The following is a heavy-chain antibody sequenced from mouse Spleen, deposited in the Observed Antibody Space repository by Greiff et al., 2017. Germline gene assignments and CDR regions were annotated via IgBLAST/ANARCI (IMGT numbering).Heavy chain of an antibody. CDR1: GFTFSDYY. CDR3: ARERRITRYFDV. Sequence: EVKLMESEGGLVQPGSSMKLSCTASGFTFSDYYMAWVRQVPEKGLEWVANINYDGSSTYYLDSLKSRFIISRDNAKNILYLQMSSLKSEDTATYYCARERRITRYFDVWGAGTTVTVSS. J-gene: IGHJ1*01. D-gene: IGHD1-1*01. CDR2: INYDGSST. V-gene: IGHV5-16*01.